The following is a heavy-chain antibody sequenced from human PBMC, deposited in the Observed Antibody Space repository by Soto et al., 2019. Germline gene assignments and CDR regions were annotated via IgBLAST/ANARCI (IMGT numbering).Heavy chain of an antibody. J-gene: IGHJ3*02. Sequence: SETLSLTCTVSGGSISSYYWSWIRQPPGKGLEWIGYIYYSGSTNYNPSLKSRVTISVDTSKNRFSLKLSSVTAADTAVYYCARVGIFGVVITRLGAFDIWGQGTMVTVSS. CDR1: GGSISSYY. D-gene: IGHD3-3*01. CDR3: ARVGIFGVVITRLGAFDI. V-gene: IGHV4-59*01. CDR2: IYYSGST.